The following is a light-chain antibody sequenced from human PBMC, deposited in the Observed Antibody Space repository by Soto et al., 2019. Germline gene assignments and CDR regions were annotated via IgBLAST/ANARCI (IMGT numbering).Light chain of an antibody. V-gene: IGKV1-39*01. CDR1: QNIADF. J-gene: IGKJ1*01. CDR3: QQTYRNPQT. Sequence: DVQMTQSPSSLSASVGDRVTITCRASQNIADFLNWYQQKSGKAPKLLIYAASRLQTGSPSTFSGRASWSDFTLTISSLQPEDFVTYYDQQTYRNPQTFGQGTKVQIK. CDR2: AAS.